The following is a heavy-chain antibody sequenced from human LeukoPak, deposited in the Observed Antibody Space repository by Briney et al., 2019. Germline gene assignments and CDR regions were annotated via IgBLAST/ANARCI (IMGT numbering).Heavy chain of an antibody. CDR1: GFTFSSYA. CDR2: ISGSGTNT. CDR3: AKRRHYYGSGDYYRDP. V-gene: IGHV3-23*01. D-gene: IGHD3-10*01. J-gene: IGHJ5*02. Sequence: GGSLRLSCAASGFTFSSYAMSWGRQAPGKGLEWVSSISGSGTNTYYADSVKGRFTISRDNSRNLLFLQMSSLRVEDTAVYYCAKRRHYYGSGDYYRDPWGQGTLVTVSS.